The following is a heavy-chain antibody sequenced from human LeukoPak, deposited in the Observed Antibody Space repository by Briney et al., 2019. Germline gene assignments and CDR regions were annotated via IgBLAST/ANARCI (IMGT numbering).Heavy chain of an antibody. CDR2: IIPIFGTA. J-gene: IGHJ5*02. CDR1: GYTFTGYH. D-gene: IGHD3-9*01. V-gene: IGHV1-69*13. CDR3: ARGVQYDILTGYYKTHWFDP. Sequence: GASVKVSCKTSGYTFTGYHMHWVRQAPGQGLEWMGGIIPIFGTANYAQKFQGRVTITADESTSTAYMELSSLRSEDTAVYYCARGVQYDILTGYYKTHWFDPWGQGTLVTVSS.